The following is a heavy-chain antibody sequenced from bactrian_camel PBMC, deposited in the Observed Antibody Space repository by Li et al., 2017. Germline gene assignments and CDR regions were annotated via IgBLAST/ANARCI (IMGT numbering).Heavy chain of an antibody. V-gene: IGHV3S6*01. CDR1: GYTYSGHC. J-gene: IGHJ6*01. CDR3: VRAPSAWYLRDFGY. Sequence: VESGGGSVQAGGSLRLSCAFSGYTYSGHCMGWFRQAPGKGLEWVSTINSDGNTYYRDSVKGRFTISRDNAKNTLYLQMNSLKPEDTAMYYCVRAPSAWYLRDFGYWGRGTQVTVS. D-gene: IGHD6*01. CDR2: INSDGNT.